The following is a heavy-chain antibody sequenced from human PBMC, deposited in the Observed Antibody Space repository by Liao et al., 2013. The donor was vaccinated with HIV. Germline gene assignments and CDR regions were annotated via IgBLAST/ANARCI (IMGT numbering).Heavy chain of an antibody. CDR3: AGPVWSGYSADGGYYFDY. V-gene: IGHV4-31*03. D-gene: IGHD3-3*01. CDR1: GGSISSGGYY. J-gene: IGHJ4*02. Sequence: QVQLQESGPGLVKPSQTLSLTCTVSGGSISSGGYYWSWIRQPPGKGLEWIGYIYHSGSTYYNPSLKSRVTISVDTSKNQFSLKLSSVTAADTALYYCAGPVWSGYSADGGYYFDYWGQGTLVTVSS. CDR2: IYHSGST.